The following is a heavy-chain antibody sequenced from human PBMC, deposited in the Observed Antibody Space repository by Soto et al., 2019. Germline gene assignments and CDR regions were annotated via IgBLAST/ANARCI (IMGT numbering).Heavy chain of an antibody. CDR3: ARGPITMVRGVMGGKFDY. V-gene: IGHV1-24*01. CDR1: GYTLTELS. Sequence: GASVKVSCKVSGYTLTELSMHWVRQAPGKGLEWMGGFDPEDGETIYAQKFQGRVTMTENTSTDTAYMELSSLRSEDTAVYYCARGPITMVRGVMGGKFDYWGQGTLVTVSS. D-gene: IGHD3-10*01. J-gene: IGHJ4*02. CDR2: FDPEDGET.